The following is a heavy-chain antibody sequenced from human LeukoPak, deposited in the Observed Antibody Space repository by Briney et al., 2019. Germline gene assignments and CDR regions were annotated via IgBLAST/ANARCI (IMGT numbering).Heavy chain of an antibody. J-gene: IGHJ4*02. Sequence: SETLSLTCTVSSVSITTGSYYWGWIRQPPGKGLEWIGYIYETDNTYYSPSLQSRVTISVDTSKNQFSLKLSSVTAADTAVYYCASQRYVDTAMWGAGPIDYWGQGTLVTVSS. CDR1: SVSITTGSYY. CDR3: ASQRYVDTAMWGAGPIDY. CDR2: IYETDNT. V-gene: IGHV4-61*01. D-gene: IGHD5-18*01.